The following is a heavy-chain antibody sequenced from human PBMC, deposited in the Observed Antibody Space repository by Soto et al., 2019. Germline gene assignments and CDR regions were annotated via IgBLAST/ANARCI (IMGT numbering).Heavy chain of an antibody. CDR3: AKDRYCSSTSCYAGYY. D-gene: IGHD2-2*01. J-gene: IGHJ4*02. CDR1: GFPFSSYA. Sequence: EVQLLESGGGLVQPGGSLRLSCAASGFPFSSYAMSWLRQAPGKGLEWVSGISGSGCSTSVADSVKGLFTISRDNSKNTLYLQMNNLRAEDTAVYYCAKDRYCSSTSCYAGYYWGQGTLVTVSS. V-gene: IGHV3-23*01. CDR2: ISGSGCST.